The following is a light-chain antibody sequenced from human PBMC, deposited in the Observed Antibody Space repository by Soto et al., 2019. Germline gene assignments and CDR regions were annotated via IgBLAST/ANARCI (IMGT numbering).Light chain of an antibody. V-gene: IGKV1-8*01. J-gene: IGKJ2*01. CDR3: QQYYSYLYT. CDR1: QGISSY. CDR2: AAS. Sequence: AIRMTQSPSSLSASTGDSVTITCRASQGISSYLAWYQQKPGKAPKLLIYAASTLQSGVPSRFSGSGSGTDFTLTISCLQSEDFATYYCQQYYSYLYTFGQGTKLEIK.